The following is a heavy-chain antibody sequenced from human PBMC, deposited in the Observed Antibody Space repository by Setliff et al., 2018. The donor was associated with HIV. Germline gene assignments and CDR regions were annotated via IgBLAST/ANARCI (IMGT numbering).Heavy chain of an antibody. CDR2: IGYDGSNK. V-gene: IGHV3-30*02. J-gene: IGHJ4*02. D-gene: IGHD3-10*01. CDR1: GFTFSRYG. Sequence: GGSLRLSCAASGFTFSRYGMHWVRQAPGKGLEWVAVIGYDGSNKYYGDSVKGRFTISRDNSKNTLYLQMTSLRAEDTAVYYCAKEFEDLSGAYWGQGTLVTVSS. CDR3: AKEFEDLSGAY.